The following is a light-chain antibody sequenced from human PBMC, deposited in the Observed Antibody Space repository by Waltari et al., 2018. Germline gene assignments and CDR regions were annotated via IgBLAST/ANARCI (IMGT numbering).Light chain of an antibody. CDR2: KAS. J-gene: IGKJ4*01. CDR1: QCINIL. CDR3: QQYISYPLT. Sequence: DIQMTQSPSTLSASFVDRFTITCRAIQCINILLAWYQQKPGKAPKLLIYKASSLESGVPSSFSGSGAGTEYTLTISSLQPDDSATYYCQQYISYPLTFGGGTKVEIK. V-gene: IGKV1-5*03.